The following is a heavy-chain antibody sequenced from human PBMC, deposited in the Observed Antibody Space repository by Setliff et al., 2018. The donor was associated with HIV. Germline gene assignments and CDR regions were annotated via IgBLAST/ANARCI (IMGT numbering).Heavy chain of an antibody. CDR3: ARQNSGWGVGLYYFDY. J-gene: IGHJ4*02. D-gene: IGHD6-19*01. CDR2: IYSTGST. V-gene: IGHV4-31*11. CDR1: GDSISSGGSP. Sequence: PSETLSLTCAVSGDSISSGGSPWTWIRQHPGKGLEWIGYIYSTGSTKYNPSLKSRVTMSLDTSKTQYSLKLNSVTAADTALYYCARQNSGWGVGLYYFDYWGQGTLVTVSS.